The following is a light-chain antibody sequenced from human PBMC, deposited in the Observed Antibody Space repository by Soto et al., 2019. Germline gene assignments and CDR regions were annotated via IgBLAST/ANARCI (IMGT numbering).Light chain of an antibody. CDR2: GAS. J-gene: IGKJ5*01. CDR1: QSVSSN. Sequence: EIVMTQTPATLSVSPGERATLSCRASQSVSSNLAWYQQKPGQAPRLLIYGASSRATGIADRFSGSGSGTDFTLTISRLEPEDFALYYCQQYGYSPITFGQGTRLEI. CDR3: QQYGYSPIT. V-gene: IGKV3-20*01.